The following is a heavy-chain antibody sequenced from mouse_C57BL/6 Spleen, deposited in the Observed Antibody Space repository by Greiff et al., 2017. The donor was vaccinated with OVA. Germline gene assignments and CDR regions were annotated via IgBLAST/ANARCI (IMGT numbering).Heavy chain of an antibody. Sequence: EVKLQQSGPVLVKPGASVKMSCKASGYTFTDYYMNWVKQSHGKSLEWIGVINPYNGGTSYNQKFKGKATLTVDKSSSTAYMELNSLTSEDSAVYYCARGGYYGPFDYWGQGTTLTVSS. CDR1: GYTFTDYY. J-gene: IGHJ2*01. V-gene: IGHV1-19*01. CDR3: ARGGYYGPFDY. CDR2: INPYNGGT. D-gene: IGHD1-2*01.